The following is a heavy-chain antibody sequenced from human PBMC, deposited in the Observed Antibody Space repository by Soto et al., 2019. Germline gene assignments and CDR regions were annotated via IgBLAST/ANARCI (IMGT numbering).Heavy chain of an antibody. CDR3: ARESTSYYDFWSGGYYYYYMDV. Sequence: APVKVSCKASGYTLTELSMHWVRQAPGQGLEWMGGLDPEDGDTIYAQKFQGRVTITRDTSASTAYMELSSLRSEDTAVYYCARESTSYYDFWSGGYYYYYMDVWGKGTTVTXSS. V-gene: IGHV1-24*01. CDR1: GYTLTELS. J-gene: IGHJ6*03. D-gene: IGHD3-3*01. CDR2: LDPEDGDT.